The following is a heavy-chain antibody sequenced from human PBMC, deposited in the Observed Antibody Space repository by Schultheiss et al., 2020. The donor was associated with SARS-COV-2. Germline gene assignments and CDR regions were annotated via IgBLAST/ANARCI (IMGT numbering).Heavy chain of an antibody. CDR2: IKCDGSEK. J-gene: IGHJ4*02. D-gene: IGHD1-26*01. CDR1: GFTFSSSW. Sequence: GGSLRLSCAASGFTFSSSWMHWVCQAPEKGLEWVADIKCDGSEKYYADSVKGRFTISRDNAKNSLYLQMNSLRAEDTAVYYCASSAGGSYYSKPYYFDYWGQGTLVTVSS. V-gene: IGHV3-52*01. CDR3: ASSAGGSYYSKPYYFDY.